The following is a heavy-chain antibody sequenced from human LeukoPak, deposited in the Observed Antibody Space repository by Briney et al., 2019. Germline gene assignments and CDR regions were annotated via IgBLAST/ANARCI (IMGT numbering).Heavy chain of an antibody. CDR2: ISWNSGSI. V-gene: IGHV3-9*01. CDR3: AKDALLGLRPERVYWYFDL. CDR1: GFTFDDYA. J-gene: IGHJ2*01. Sequence: PGGSLRLSCAASGFTFDDYAMHWVRQAPGKGLEWVSGISWNSGSIGYADSVKGRFTISRDNSKNTLYLQMNSLRAEDTAVYYCAKDALLGLRPERVYWYFDLWGRGTLVTVSS. D-gene: IGHD3-16*01.